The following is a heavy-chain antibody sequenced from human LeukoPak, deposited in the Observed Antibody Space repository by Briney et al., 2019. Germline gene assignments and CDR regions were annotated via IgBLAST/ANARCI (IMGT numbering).Heavy chain of an antibody. Sequence: PGRSLRLSCVASGFTFADYAIHWVRQVPGKGLEWVSGISWNSGSIGYADSVRGRFTISRDNAKNSLYLQMNSLRAEDTAVYYCAKYSSGYFDYWGQGTLVTVSS. D-gene: IGHD6-19*01. J-gene: IGHJ4*02. V-gene: IGHV3-9*01. CDR3: AKYSSGYFDY. CDR1: GFTFADYA. CDR2: ISWNSGSI.